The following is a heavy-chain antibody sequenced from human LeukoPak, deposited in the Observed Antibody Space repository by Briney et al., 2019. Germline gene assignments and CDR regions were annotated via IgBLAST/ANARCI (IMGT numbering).Heavy chain of an antibody. V-gene: IGHV3-30*18. CDR1: KFTFSHYG. CDR2: ISSDGSIK. D-gene: IGHD3-3*01. J-gene: IGHJ4*02. CDR3: VKEYHSRGFGAYFDY. Sequence: GGSLRLSCTASKFTFSHYGMQWVRQAPGKGLEWVAVISSDGSIKVYADPVKGRFTLSRDNSINTVDLQMNSLRAEDTAVYYCVKEYHSRGFGAYFDYWGQGTLVTVSS.